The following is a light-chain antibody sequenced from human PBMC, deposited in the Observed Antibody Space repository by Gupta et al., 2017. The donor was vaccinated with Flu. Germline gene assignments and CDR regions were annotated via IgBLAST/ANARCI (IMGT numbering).Light chain of an antibody. CDR1: GPNIGTNY. J-gene: IGLJ1*01. V-gene: IGLV1-51*01. Sequence: QSVLTQPASASADSGRRVTIYCSGSGPNIGTNYVSWYQHFPGTAPKLLMYDDNKRPSDIPDRFSGSKSGTLATLDISELQSGDEADYYCAAWDNSLRAGVVGPGTKV. CDR2: DDN. CDR3: AAWDNSLRAGV.